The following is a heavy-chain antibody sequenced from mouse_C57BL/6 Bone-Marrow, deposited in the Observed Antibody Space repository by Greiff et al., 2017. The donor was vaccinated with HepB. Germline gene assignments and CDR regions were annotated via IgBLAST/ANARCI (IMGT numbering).Heavy chain of an antibody. V-gene: IGHV1-81*01. Sequence: VKLQESGAELARPGASVKLSCKASGYTFTSYGISWVKQRTGQGLEWIGEIYPRSGNTYYNEKFKGKATLTADKSSSTAYMELRRLTSEDSAVYFCARWDTTVVAPYGYFDVWGTGTTVTVSS. CDR1: GYTFTSYG. CDR2: IYPRSGNT. CDR3: ARWDTTVVAPYGYFDV. D-gene: IGHD1-1*01. J-gene: IGHJ1*03.